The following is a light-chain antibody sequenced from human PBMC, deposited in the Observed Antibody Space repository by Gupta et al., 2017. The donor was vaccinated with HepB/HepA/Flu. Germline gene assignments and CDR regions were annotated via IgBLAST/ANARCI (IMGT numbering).Light chain of an antibody. Sequence: YELTQSPSVAVAPRKTARIPCGGNNLEAYRVHWYQQKPGQAPLLVVYDDSDRPSGIPERFSGSNSGNTATLIISRIEAGDNADYYCQVWDSGNYNYVFGAGTKVTVL. J-gene: IGLJ1*01. V-gene: IGLV3-21*03. CDR1: NLEAYR. CDR2: DDS. CDR3: QVWDSGNYNYV.